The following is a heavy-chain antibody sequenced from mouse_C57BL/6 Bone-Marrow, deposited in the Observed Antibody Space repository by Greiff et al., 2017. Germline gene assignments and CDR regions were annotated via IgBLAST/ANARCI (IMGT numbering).Heavy chain of an antibody. V-gene: IGHV1-64*01. CDR3: ARDGRLRRAWFAC. CDR2: IHPNSGST. CDR1: GYTFTSYW. J-gene: IGHJ3*01. D-gene: IGHD2-4*01. Sequence: VQLQQPGAELVKPGASVKLSCKASGYTFTSYWMHWVKQRPGQGLEWIGMIHPNSGSTNYNEKFKSKATLTVDKSSSTAYMQLSSLTSEDSAVYYCARDGRLRRAWFACWGQGTLVTVSA.